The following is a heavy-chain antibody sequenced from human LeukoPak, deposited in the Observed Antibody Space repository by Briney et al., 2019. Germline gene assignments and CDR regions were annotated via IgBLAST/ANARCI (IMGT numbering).Heavy chain of an antibody. CDR1: GFTLSSYS. V-gene: IGHV3-21*01. CDR3: ARGGDYGDYYFDY. J-gene: IGHJ4*02. CDR2: ISSSSSYI. Sequence: GGSLRLSCAASGFTLSSYSMNWVRQAPGKGLEWVSSISSSSSYIYYADSVKGRFTISRDNAKNSLYLQMNSLRAEDTAVYYCARGGDYGDYYFDYWGQGTLVTVSS. D-gene: IGHD4-17*01.